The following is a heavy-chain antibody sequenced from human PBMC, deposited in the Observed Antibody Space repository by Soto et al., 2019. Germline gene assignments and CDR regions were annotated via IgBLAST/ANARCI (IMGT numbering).Heavy chain of an antibody. J-gene: IGHJ4*02. CDR3: ANGYSSGWGNY. CDR2: ISYDGSNK. V-gene: IGHV3-30-3*01. Sequence: ESGGGVVQPGRSLRLSCAASGFTFSSYAMHWVRQAPGKGLEWVAVISYDGSNKYYADSVKGRFTISRDNSKNTLYLQMNSLRAEDTAVYYCANGYSSGWGNYWGQGTLVTVSS. CDR1: GFTFSSYA. D-gene: IGHD6-19*01.